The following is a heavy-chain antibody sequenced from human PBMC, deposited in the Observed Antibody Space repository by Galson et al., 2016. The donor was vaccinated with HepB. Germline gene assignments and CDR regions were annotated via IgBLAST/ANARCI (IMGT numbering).Heavy chain of an antibody. CDR1: GFTFNDYA. Sequence: SLRLSCAASGFTFNDYAMHWVRQVPRKGLEWVSGISWKSGSIVYADSVKGRFTISRDNAKNSLYLDMNSLRIEDTALYYCANWHDGFEIWGQGTMVTVSS. J-gene: IGHJ3*02. V-gene: IGHV3-9*01. CDR3: ANWHDGFEI. CDR2: ISWKSGSI.